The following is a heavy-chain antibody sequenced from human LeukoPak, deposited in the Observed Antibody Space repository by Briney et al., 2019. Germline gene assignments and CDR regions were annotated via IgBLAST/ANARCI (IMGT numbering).Heavy chain of an antibody. D-gene: IGHD6-13*01. J-gene: IGHJ6*02. V-gene: IGHV4-34*01. Sequence: PSETLSLTCAVYGGSFSGYYWGWIRQPPGKGLEWIGEINHSGSTNYNPSLKSRVTISVDTSKNQFSLKLSSVTAADTAVYYCARAQQLTFYYYYYGMDVWGQGTTVTVSS. CDR3: ARAQQLTFYYYYYGMDV. CDR2: INHSGST. CDR1: GGSFSGYY.